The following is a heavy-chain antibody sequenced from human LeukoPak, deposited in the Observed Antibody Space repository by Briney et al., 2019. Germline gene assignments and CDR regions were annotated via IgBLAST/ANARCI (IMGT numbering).Heavy chain of an antibody. CDR3: AKDRGSTRNYYGMDV. V-gene: IGHV3-23*01. CDR1: GFTFSDYA. J-gene: IGHJ6*02. D-gene: IGHD2-2*01. Sequence: QSGGSLRLSCAASGFTFSDYAMNWVRQAPGKGLEWVSTISGSGGSTYYAGSVKGRFTISRDNSKNTLYLQMNSLRAEDTAVYYCAKDRGSTRNYYGMDVWGQGTTVTVSS. CDR2: ISGSGGST.